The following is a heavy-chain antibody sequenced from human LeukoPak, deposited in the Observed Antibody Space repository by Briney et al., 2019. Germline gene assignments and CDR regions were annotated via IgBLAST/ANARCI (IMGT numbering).Heavy chain of an antibody. J-gene: IGHJ4*02. CDR3: AKDKSTAFRWRGSWYEGYFDY. CDR1: GLI. D-gene: IGHD6-13*01. CDR2: ISHDGNSK. V-gene: IGHV3-30*18. Sequence: GGSLRLSCAASGLIIHWVRQAPGKGLEWVAAISHDGNSKYYADSVKGRFTISRDNSKNTLYLQMNSLRAEDTAVYYCAKDKSTAFRWRGSWYEGYFDYWGQGTLVTVSS.